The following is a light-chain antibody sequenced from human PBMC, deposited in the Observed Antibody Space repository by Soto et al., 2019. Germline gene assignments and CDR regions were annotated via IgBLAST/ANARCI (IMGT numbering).Light chain of an antibody. J-gene: IGLJ1*01. Sequence: QSALTQPASVSGSPGQSITISCNGTSSDVGGYNYVCWYQQHPGKAPKVMIYEVRNRPSGVSNRFSGSKSGNTASLTISGLQAEDEADFYCSSYRSSSSSYVFGTGTKVTVL. CDR3: SSYRSSSSSYV. CDR1: SSDVGGYNY. V-gene: IGLV2-14*01. CDR2: EVR.